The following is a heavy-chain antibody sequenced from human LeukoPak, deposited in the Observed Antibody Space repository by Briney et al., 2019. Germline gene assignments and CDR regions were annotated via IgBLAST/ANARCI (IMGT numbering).Heavy chain of an antibody. CDR2: ISAYNGNT. D-gene: IGHD3-10*01. CDR1: GYTFTSYG. V-gene: IGHV1-18*01. J-gene: IGHJ4*02. CDR3: ARDGAFRFGELLGY. Sequence: ASVKVSCKASGYTFTSYGISWVRQAPGQGLEWMGWISAYNGNTNYAQKLQGRVTMTTDTSTSTACMELRSLRSDDTAVYYCARDGAFRFGELLGYWGQGTLVTVSS.